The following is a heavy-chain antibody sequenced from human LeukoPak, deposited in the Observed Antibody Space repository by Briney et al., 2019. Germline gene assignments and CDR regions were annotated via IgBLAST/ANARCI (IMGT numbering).Heavy chain of an antibody. V-gene: IGHV1-69*01. CDR3: ARDGNESGSGTFYSIGMDV. D-gene: IGHD3-10*01. Sequence: SVKVSCKASGGAFSSYAISWVRQAPGQGLEWMGGIIPIFGTANYAQKFQGRVTITADESTSTAYMELSSLRSEDTAVYYCARDGNESGSGTFYSIGMDVWGHGTTVIVSS. CDR2: IIPIFGTA. CDR1: GGAFSSYA. J-gene: IGHJ6*02.